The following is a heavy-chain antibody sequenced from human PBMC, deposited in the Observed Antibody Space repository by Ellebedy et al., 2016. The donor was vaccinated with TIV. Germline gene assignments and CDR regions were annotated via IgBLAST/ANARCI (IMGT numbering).Heavy chain of an antibody. V-gene: IGHV3-21*01. Sequence: PGGSLRLSCAASGFTFSLYSMSRVRQAPGKGLEWVSSITSSSSYIYYADSVKGRFTISRDNAKNSLYLQMNSLRAEDTAVYYCARRGALLESDYWGQGTQVTVSS. CDR1: GFTFSLYS. CDR3: ARRGALLESDY. J-gene: IGHJ4*02. CDR2: ITSSSSYI. D-gene: IGHD2/OR15-2a*01.